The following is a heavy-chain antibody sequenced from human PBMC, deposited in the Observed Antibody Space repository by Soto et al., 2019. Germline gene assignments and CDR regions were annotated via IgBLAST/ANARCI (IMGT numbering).Heavy chain of an antibody. Sequence: PSETLSLTCTVSGGSVSSGSYYWSWIRQPPGKGLEWIGYIYYSGSTNYNPSLKSRVTISVDTSKNQFSLKLSSVTAADTAVYYCARARTMVRGVIILMPPANKDYGMDVWGQGTMVTVSS. D-gene: IGHD3-10*01. CDR1: GGSVSSGSYY. V-gene: IGHV4-61*01. J-gene: IGHJ6*02. CDR3: ARARTMVRGVIILMPPANKDYGMDV. CDR2: IYYSGST.